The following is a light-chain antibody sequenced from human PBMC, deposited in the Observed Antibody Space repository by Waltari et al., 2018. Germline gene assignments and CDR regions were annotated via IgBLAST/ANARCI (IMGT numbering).Light chain of an antibody. V-gene: IGLV2-11*01. CDR2: DVT. Sequence: QSALTQPRSVSGSPGQSVTISCTGTSSDVGRFNYVAWYQHHPGRPPRLLIYDVTKRPSGVPDRFSGSKSGNTVSLTISGLQDEDEADFYCCSYIGRALFGGGTKLTVL. J-gene: IGLJ2*01. CDR1: SSDVGRFNY. CDR3: CSYIGRAL.